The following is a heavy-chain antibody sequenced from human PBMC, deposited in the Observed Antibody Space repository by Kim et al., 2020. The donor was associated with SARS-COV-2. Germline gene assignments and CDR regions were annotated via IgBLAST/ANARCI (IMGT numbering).Heavy chain of an antibody. V-gene: IGHV1-18*01. CDR3: ARDWDDTSNFDY. Sequence: ASVKVSCKASGYTFTSYGISWVRQAPGQGLEWMGWISAYNGNTNYAQKLQGRVTMTTDTSTSTAYVELRSLRSDDTAVYYCARDWDDTSNFDYWGQGTLVTVSS. D-gene: IGHD1-1*01. J-gene: IGHJ4*02. CDR2: ISAYNGNT. CDR1: GYTFTSYG.